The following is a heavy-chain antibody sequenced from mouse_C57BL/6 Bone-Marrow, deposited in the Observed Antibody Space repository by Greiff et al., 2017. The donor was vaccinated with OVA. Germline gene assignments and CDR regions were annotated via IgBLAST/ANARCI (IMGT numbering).Heavy chain of an antibody. J-gene: IGHJ2*01. D-gene: IGHD2-3*01. Sequence: VQLQQPGAELVMPGASVKLSCKASGYTFTSYWMHWVKQRPGQGLEWIGEIDPSDSNTNYNQKFKGKSTLTVDKSSSTAYMQLSSLTSEDSAVYYWARRAYDYLDYWGQGTTLTVSS. CDR2: IDPSDSNT. V-gene: IGHV1-69*01. CDR1: GYTFTSYW. CDR3: ARRAYDYLDY.